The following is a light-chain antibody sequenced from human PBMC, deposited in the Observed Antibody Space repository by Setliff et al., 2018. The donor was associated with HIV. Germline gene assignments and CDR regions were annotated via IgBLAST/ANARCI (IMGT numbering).Light chain of an antibody. CDR2: EVD. V-gene: IGLV2-23*02. CDR3: CSYGSGDIWV. Sequence: QSVLTQPASVSGSPGQSITISGTGSSRDVGNTLSVSWYQQNVGEVPKLLIYEVDRRPSGISHRFSGSKSGNTASLTISGLQVEDEADYYCCSYGSGDIWVFGGGTKVTVL. J-gene: IGLJ2*01. CDR1: SRDVGNTLS.